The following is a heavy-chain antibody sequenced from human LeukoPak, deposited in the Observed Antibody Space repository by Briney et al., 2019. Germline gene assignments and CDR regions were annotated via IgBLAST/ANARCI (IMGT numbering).Heavy chain of an antibody. J-gene: IGHJ6*02. D-gene: IGHD3-10*02. CDR2: IYYSGST. Sequence: SETLSLTCTVSGGSISSYYWSWIRQPPGKGLEWIGFIYYSGSTNYNPSLKSRVTISVDTSKNQFSLKLSSVTAADTAVYYCARALFGGYYSGMDVWGQGTTVTVSS. CDR1: GGSISSYY. V-gene: IGHV4-59*08. CDR3: ARALFGGYYSGMDV.